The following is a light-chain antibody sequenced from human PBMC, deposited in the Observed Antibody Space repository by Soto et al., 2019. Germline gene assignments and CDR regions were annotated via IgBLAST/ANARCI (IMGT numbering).Light chain of an antibody. CDR1: QNIDMY. CDR3: QQYHEYW. J-gene: IGKJ1*01. Sequence: DIHMTQSPSSLSASAGDTFTIXCRASQNIDMYLNWYQQKPGKAXQLLIYDASSLESGVPSRFSGSGSGTEFTLTISSLQPDDFATYYCQQYHEYWFGQGTKVDIK. V-gene: IGKV1-5*01. CDR2: DAS.